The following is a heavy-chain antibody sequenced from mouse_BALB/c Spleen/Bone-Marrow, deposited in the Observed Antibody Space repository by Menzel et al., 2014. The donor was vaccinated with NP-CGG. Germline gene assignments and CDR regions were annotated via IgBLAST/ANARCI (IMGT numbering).Heavy chain of an antibody. CDR3: TRGGYYGNWYFDV. CDR2: ILPGSGSS. Sequence: VKLMESGGELMKPGASVKISCKASGYIFSNYWIEWVRQRPGHGLEWIGEILPGSGSSRHIEKFKGKATFSADISSNTAYMQLSSLTSEDSAVYYCTRGGYYGNWYFDVWGAGTTVTVSS. CDR1: GYIFSNYW. J-gene: IGHJ1*01. D-gene: IGHD2-1*01. V-gene: IGHV1-9*01.